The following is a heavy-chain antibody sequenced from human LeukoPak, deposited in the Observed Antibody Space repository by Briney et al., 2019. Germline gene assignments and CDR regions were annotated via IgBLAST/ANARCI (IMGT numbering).Heavy chain of an antibody. CDR1: GFTFSSYW. CDR2: IKQDGSEK. CDR3: TMGGGFTVASYYFDY. J-gene: IGHJ4*02. D-gene: IGHD4-23*01. Sequence: GGSLRLSCAASGFTFSSYWMSWVRQAPGKGLEWVANIKQDGSEKYYVDPVKGRFTISRDNAKNSLYLQMNSLRAEDTAVYYCTMGGGFTVASYYFDYWGQGTLVTVSS. V-gene: IGHV3-7*01.